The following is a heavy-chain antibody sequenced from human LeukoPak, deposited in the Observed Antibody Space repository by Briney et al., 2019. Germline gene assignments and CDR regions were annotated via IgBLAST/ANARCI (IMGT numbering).Heavy chain of an antibody. D-gene: IGHD3-22*01. J-gene: IGHJ4*02. CDR2: ISAYNGNT. Sequence: ASVKVSCKASGYTFTSYGTSWVRQAPGQGLEWMGWISAYNGNTNYAQKFQGRVTITTDESTSTAYMELSSLRSEDTAVYYCARDTYYYDSSGYHYVDYWGQGTLVTVSS. CDR3: ARDTYYYDSSGYHYVDY. CDR1: GYTFTSYG. V-gene: IGHV1-18*01.